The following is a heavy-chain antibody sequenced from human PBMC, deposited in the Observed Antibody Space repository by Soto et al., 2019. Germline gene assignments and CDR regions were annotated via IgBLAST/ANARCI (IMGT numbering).Heavy chain of an antibody. CDR1: GFSLSTSGVG. J-gene: IGHJ4*02. D-gene: IGHD4-4*01. Sequence: QITLKESGPTLVKPTQTLTLTCTFSGFSLSTSGVGVGWIRQPPGKALEWLALIYWDDDKRYSPSLKSRLTIPKDTSKDQVVLTMTNMDPVDTATYYGVRAIQYYFDYWGQGTLVTVSS. CDR2: IYWDDDK. CDR3: VRAIQYYFDY. V-gene: IGHV2-5*02.